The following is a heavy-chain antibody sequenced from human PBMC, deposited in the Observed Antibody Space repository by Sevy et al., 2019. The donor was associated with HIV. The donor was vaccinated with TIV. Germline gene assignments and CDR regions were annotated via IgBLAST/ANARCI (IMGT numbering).Heavy chain of an antibody. CDR2: IRTKPYGGTA. V-gene: IGHV3-49*03. CDR1: GFTFGDYG. CDR3: TRNYLLTTFGRLIVPGGGHS. Sequence: GGSLRLSCTTSGFTFGDYGVSWFRQAPGKGLEWVGFIRTKPYGGTAQYAASVKGRFTISRDDSKSIALKQMNCLKSDETAVYYCTRNYLLTTFGRLIVPGGGHSWGQGTLVTVSS. D-gene: IGHD3-16*02. J-gene: IGHJ5*01.